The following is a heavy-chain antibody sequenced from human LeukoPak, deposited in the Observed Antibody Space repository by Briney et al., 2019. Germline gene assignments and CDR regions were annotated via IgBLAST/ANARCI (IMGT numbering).Heavy chain of an antibody. CDR3: ARVLENCSSTSCYIGY. J-gene: IGHJ4*02. V-gene: IGHV1-69*13. CDR2: IIPIFGTA. CDR1: GGTFSSYA. Sequence: SVKVSCKASGGTFSSYAISWVRQAPGQGLEWMGGIIPIFGTANSAQKFQGRVTVTADESTSTAYMELSSLRSEDTAVYYCARVLENCSSTSCYIGYWGQGTLVTVSS. D-gene: IGHD2-2*02.